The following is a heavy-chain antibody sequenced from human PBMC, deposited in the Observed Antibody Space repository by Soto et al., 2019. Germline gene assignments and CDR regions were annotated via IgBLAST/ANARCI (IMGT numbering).Heavy chain of an antibody. J-gene: IGHJ6*02. CDR1: GGTFCSYA. CDR3: ARSEGSSTSLEIYYYYYYGMDV. CDR2: IIPIPGTA. Sequence: QVQLVQSGAEVKKPGSSVKVSCKASGGTFCSYAISWVRQAPGQGLEWMGGIIPIPGTANYAQKFQGRVTMAADASTSTAYMELSSLRSEDTAVYYCARSEGSSTSLEIYYYYYYGMDVWGQGTTVTVSS. D-gene: IGHD2-2*01. V-gene: IGHV1-69*01.